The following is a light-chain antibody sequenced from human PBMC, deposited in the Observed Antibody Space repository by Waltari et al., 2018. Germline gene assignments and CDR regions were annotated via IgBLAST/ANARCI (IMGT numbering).Light chain of an antibody. Sequence: IQLTQSPSSLSASVGERVTITCRASQGISSYLAWYQQKPGKAPKPLIYAASTLQSGVPSRFSGSGSGTDFTLTISSLQPEDFATYYCQQLNSYPSWTFGQGTKVEIK. V-gene: IGKV1-9*01. CDR2: AAS. CDR3: QQLNSYPSWT. CDR1: QGISSY. J-gene: IGKJ1*01.